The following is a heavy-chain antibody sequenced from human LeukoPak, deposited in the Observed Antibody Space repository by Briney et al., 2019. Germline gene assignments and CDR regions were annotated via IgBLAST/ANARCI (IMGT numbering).Heavy chain of an antibody. V-gene: IGHV3-7*03. CDR2: IKQDGSEK. J-gene: IGHJ5*02. CDR3: AKEPENTYYYDSSGYGGGFDP. D-gene: IGHD3-22*01. Sequence: PGGSLRLSCVASGFTFSSRDWMTWVRQAPGKGLEWVANIKQDGSEKNYVDSVKGRFTISRDNSKNTLYLQMNSLRAEDTAVYYCAKEPENTYYYDSSGYGGGFDPWGQGTLVTVSS. CDR1: GFTFSSRDW.